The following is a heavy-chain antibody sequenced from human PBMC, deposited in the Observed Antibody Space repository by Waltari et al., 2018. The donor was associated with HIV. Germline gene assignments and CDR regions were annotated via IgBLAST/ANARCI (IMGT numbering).Heavy chain of an antibody. D-gene: IGHD1-7*01. Sequence: QVQLQESGPALVKPSETLSPPCSVSGGSISSYSWSSIWPPAGKGPEWIGRIYPSGSTNYSPSLKSRVTLSVDTSKNQFSLKLMSVIAADTAMYYCARGAGELQGRAFDYWGQGTLVTVSS. J-gene: IGHJ4*02. CDR1: GGSISSYS. CDR3: ARGAGELQGRAFDY. CDR2: IYPSGST. V-gene: IGHV4-4*07.